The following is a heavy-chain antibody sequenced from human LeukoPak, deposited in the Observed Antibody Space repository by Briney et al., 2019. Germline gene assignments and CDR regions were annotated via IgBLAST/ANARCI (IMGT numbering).Heavy chain of an antibody. CDR1: GYTFTGYY. CDR2: INPNSGGT. CDR3: AREGMTTVTTYGYSYMDV. D-gene: IGHD4-17*01. Sequence: ASVKVSCKASGYTFTGYYMHWLRQSPGQGLEGMGWINPNSGGTNYAQKFQGRVTMTRDTSISTPYMELSRLRSDDTAVYYCAREGMTTVTTYGYSYMDVWGKGTTVTISS. V-gene: IGHV1-2*02. J-gene: IGHJ6*03.